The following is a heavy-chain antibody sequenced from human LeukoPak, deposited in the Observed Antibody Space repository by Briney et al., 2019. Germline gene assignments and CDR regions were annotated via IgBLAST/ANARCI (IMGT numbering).Heavy chain of an antibody. Sequence: GASVKVSCKASGGTFSSYAISWVRQAPGQGLEWMGRIIPIFGIANYAQKFQGRVTITADKSTSTAYMELSSLRSEDTAVYYCARSRHYYDISGSWYFDLWGRGTLVTVSS. CDR3: ARSRHYYDISGSWYFDL. V-gene: IGHV1-69*04. J-gene: IGHJ2*01. D-gene: IGHD3-22*01. CDR2: IIPIFGIA. CDR1: GGTFSSYA.